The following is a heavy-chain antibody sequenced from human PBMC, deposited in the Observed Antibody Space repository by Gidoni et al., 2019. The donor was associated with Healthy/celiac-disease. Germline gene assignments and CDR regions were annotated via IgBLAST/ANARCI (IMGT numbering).Heavy chain of an antibody. J-gene: IGHJ6*04. CDR1: GFTFSSYS. Sequence: EVQLVESGGGLVQPGGSLSLSCAASGFTFSSYSMNWVRQAPGKGLEWVSYISSSSSTRYYADSVKGRFTISRDNAKNSLYLQMNSLRAEDTAVYYCARDQGYYYGMDVWGKGTTVTVSS. V-gene: IGHV3-48*01. CDR3: ARDQGYYYGMDV. CDR2: ISSSSSTR.